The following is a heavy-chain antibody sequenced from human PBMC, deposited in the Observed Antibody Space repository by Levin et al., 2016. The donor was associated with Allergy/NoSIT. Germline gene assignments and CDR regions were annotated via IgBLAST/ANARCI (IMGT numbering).Heavy chain of an antibody. V-gene: IGHV3-23*01. J-gene: IGHJ4*02. Sequence: VRQAPGKGLEWVSAVSGSGSSTDYADSVKGRFTISRDNSKNTLYLQMNSLRAEDTAVYYCVLLLWFGEFQFGGPPSRYWGQGTLVTVSS. CDR2: VSGSGSST. CDR3: VLLLWFGEFQFGGPPSRY. D-gene: IGHD3-10*01.